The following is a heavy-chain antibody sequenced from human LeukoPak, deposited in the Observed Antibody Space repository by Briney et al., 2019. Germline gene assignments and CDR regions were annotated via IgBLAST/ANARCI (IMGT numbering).Heavy chain of an antibody. CDR1: GYTFTGYY. J-gene: IGHJ4*02. Sequence: ASVKVSCKASGYTFTGYYMHWVRQAPGQGLEWMGWINPNSGGTNYAQKLQGRVTMTRDTSISTAYMELSRLRSDDTAVYYCARGPGDGYNWAFDYWGQGTLVTVSS. CDR2: INPNSGGT. D-gene: IGHD5-24*01. V-gene: IGHV1-2*02. CDR3: ARGPGDGYNWAFDY.